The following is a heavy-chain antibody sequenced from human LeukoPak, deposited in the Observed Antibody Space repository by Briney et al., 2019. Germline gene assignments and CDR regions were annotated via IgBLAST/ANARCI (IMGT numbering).Heavy chain of an antibody. CDR3: AKDGNRWLEPLAY. J-gene: IGHJ4*02. CDR2: ISYDGSNK. CDR1: GFIFSSYG. Sequence: GGSLRLSCAASGFIFSSYGMHWVRQAPARGLEGVAVISYDGSNKYYEDSVKGRFNSSRDNSKLYLQMNSVRTEDTAVYYCAKDGNRWLEPLAYWGQGTLVTVSS. V-gene: IGHV3-30*18. D-gene: IGHD6-19*01.